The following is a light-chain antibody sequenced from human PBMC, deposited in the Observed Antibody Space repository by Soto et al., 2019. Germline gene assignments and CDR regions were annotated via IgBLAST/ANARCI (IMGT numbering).Light chain of an antibody. CDR3: CSYAGSTSLV. V-gene: IGLV2-23*02. CDR2: EVI. CDR1: SSDVGSYNL. Sequence: QSALTQPASVSGSPGQSITISCTGTSSDVGSYNLVSWYQQHLGKAPKVIIYEVIKRPSGVSNRFSGSKSGNTASLTISGLQAEDEADYYCCSYAGSTSLVFGGGTKLTVL. J-gene: IGLJ2*01.